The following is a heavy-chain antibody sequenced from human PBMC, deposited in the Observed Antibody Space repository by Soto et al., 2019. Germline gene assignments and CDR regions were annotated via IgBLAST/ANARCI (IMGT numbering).Heavy chain of an antibody. CDR3: ARITGSHLDY. J-gene: IGHJ4*01. Sequence: LSLTCTVSSGSISVTNVFWGWVRQPPGKGLEWIGNIDYSGTAYFSPSLATRVTFHVDTSKNQFSLTLYSVTAADTAVYYCARITGSHLDYWGHGILVTVSS. CDR1: SGSISVTNVF. CDR2: IDYSGTA. D-gene: IGHD1-20*01. V-gene: IGHV4-39*01.